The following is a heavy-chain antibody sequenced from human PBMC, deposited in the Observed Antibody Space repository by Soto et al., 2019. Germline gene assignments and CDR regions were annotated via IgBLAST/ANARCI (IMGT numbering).Heavy chain of an antibody. Sequence: TCTVSGTSVSTGSWSWIRQPPGKGLEWIGFMYLGGSFYYNPSLKSRVTISVDRSKNQFSLKLSSVTAADTAVYYCARVPSPWGQGILVTVSS. CDR1: GTSVSTGS. V-gene: IGHV4-59*02. CDR2: MYLGGSF. CDR3: ARVPSP. J-gene: IGHJ5*02.